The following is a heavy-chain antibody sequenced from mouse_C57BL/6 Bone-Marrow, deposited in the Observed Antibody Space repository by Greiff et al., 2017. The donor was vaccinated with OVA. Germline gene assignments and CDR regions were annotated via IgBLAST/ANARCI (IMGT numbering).Heavy chain of an antibody. D-gene: IGHD4-1*01. J-gene: IGHJ3*01. Sequence: QVHVKQPGAELVKPGASVKLSCKASGYTFTSYWMQWVKQRPGQGLEWIGEIDPSDSYTNYNQKFKGKATLTVDTSSSTAYMQLSSLTSEDSAVYYCARWTGTRAYWGQGTLVTVSA. CDR3: ARWTGTRAY. V-gene: IGHV1-50*01. CDR2: IDPSDSYT. CDR1: GYTFTSYW.